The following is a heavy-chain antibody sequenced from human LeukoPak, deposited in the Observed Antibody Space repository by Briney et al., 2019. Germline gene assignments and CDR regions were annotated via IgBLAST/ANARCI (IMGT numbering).Heavy chain of an antibody. Sequence: ASVKVSCKASGGTFSSYAISWVRQAPGQGLEWMGGIIPIFGTANYAQKFQGRVTITADESTSTAYMELSSLRSEDTAVYYCARETRIGEEYCTNGVCSTAPTFDPWGQGTLVTVSS. D-gene: IGHD2-8*01. J-gene: IGHJ5*02. CDR2: IIPIFGTA. V-gene: IGHV1-69*13. CDR3: ARETRIGEEYCTNGVCSTAPTFDP. CDR1: GGTFSSYA.